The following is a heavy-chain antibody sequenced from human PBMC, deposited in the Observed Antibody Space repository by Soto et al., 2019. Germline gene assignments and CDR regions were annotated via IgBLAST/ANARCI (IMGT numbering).Heavy chain of an antibody. D-gene: IGHD4-17*01. J-gene: IGHJ5*02. CDR1: GFDFNNYW. CDR2: INGDGSDT. V-gene: IGHV3-74*03. Sequence: PGGSLRLSCGASGFDFNNYWMHWVRQVPGKGLVWVSRINGDGSDTKYADSVKDRFTISRDNAKNTVYLQMNSLRAEDTAVYYCARDQTTGDWFDAWGQGTLVTVSS. CDR3: ARDQTTGDWFDA.